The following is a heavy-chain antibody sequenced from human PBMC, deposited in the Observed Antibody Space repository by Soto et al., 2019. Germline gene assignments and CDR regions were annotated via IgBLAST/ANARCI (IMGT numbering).Heavy chain of an antibody. V-gene: IGHV4-59*01. CDR2: VHYSGRT. CDR1: GDSISSYY. J-gene: IGHJ4*02. CDR3: ARGDYGDIDY. D-gene: IGHD4-17*01. Sequence: SETLYLTCTVSGDSISSYYWNWIRQPPGKGLEWIAYVHYSGRTNYNPSLKSRITISLDTSKNQFSLKLSAVTAADTAVYYCARGDYGDIDYWGQGTLVTVSS.